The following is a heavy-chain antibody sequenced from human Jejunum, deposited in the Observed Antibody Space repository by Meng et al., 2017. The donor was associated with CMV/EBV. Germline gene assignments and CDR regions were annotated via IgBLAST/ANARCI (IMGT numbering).Heavy chain of an antibody. D-gene: IGHD2-8*01. Sequence: QVQLVEAGGGVVHPGRSLRLSCEASGFIFSYYAMHWVRQAPGKGLEWVAVISNDGSKTYFADSVKDRFTISRDNSKETLFLQMNSLRPEDTAVYYCARELASWCYFDSWGQGTLVTVSS. CDR2: ISNDGSKT. J-gene: IGHJ4*02. CDR3: ARELASWCYFDS. V-gene: IGHV3-30-3*01. CDR1: GFIFSYYA.